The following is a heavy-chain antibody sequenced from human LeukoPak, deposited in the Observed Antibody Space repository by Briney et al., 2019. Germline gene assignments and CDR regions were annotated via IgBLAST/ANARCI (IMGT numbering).Heavy chain of an antibody. CDR1: GFTFNKYY. V-gene: IGHV3-74*01. D-gene: IGHD5-24*01. J-gene: IGHJ4*02. CDR3: TRDMATADLDY. CDR2: INIDGRDT. Sequence: GGSLRLSCVVSGFTFNKYYMHWVRQAPGRGLVWVSRINIDGRDTSYADSVRGRFTMSRDNAKNTLYLQMNSLRPEDTAVYYCTRDMATADLDYWGQGALVTVS.